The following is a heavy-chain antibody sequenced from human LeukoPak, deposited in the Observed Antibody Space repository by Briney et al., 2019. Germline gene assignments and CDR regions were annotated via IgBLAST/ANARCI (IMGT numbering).Heavy chain of an antibody. Sequence: TGGSLRLSCAASGFTFSSYAMHWVRQAPGKGLEWVAVISYDGSNKYYADSVKGRFTISRDNSKNTLYLQMNSLRAEDTAVYYCARKNKGIAAAGFFDYWGQGTLVTVSS. V-gene: IGHV3-30-3*01. J-gene: IGHJ4*02. CDR3: ARKNKGIAAAGFFDY. D-gene: IGHD6-13*01. CDR2: ISYDGSNK. CDR1: GFTFSSYA.